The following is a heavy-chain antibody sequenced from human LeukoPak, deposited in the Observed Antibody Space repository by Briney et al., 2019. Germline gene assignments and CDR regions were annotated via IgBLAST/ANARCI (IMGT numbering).Heavy chain of an antibody. D-gene: IGHD3-22*01. Sequence: SQTLSLTCAISGDSFSSNSAAWNWIRQSPSRGLEWLGRTYYRSKWYNDYAVSVKSRITINPDTSKNQFSLQLNSVTPEDTAVYYCARAPDSSGYYYVSDWYFDLWGRGTLVTVSS. CDR1: GDSFSSNSAA. J-gene: IGHJ2*01. CDR3: ARAPDSSGYYYVSDWYFDL. V-gene: IGHV6-1*01. CDR2: TYYRSKWYN.